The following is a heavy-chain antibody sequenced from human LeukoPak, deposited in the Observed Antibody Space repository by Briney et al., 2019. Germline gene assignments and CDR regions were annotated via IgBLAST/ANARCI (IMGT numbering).Heavy chain of an antibody. D-gene: IGHD6-19*01. CDR3: APNSSGWYRYGY. CDR2: IYSGGDT. V-gene: IGHV3-53*01. CDR1: GFTVSSNY. J-gene: IGHJ4*02. Sequence: PGGSLRLSCAASGFTVSSNYMSWVRQAPGKGLEWVSVIYSGGDTYYADSVKGRFTISRDNAKNSLYLQMNSLRAEDTAVYYCAPNSSGWYRYGYWGQGTLVTVSS.